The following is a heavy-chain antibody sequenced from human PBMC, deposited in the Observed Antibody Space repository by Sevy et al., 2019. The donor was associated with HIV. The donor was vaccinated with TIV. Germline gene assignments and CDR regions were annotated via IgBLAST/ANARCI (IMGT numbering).Heavy chain of an antibody. J-gene: IGHJ4*02. CDR2: IKQDGSDK. Sequence: GGSLRLSCAASGFTFNNYWMTWVRQAPGKGLEWVANIKQDGSDKYYMESVKGRFNISRDNTKNSLYLQLNSLRAEDTAVYYCARSWDYWGQMVYWGQGTLVTDSS. V-gene: IGHV3-7*03. CDR1: GFTFNNYW. D-gene: IGHD7-27*01. CDR3: ARSWDYWGQMVY.